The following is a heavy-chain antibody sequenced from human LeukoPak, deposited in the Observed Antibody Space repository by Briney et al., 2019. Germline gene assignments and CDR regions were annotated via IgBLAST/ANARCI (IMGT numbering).Heavy chain of an antibody. J-gene: IGHJ5*02. V-gene: IGHV3-23*01. Sequence: GGSLRLSCVASGFTLSSYAMSWVRQAPGKGLQWVSSLGISGDYAWYAGSVKGRFSISRDSSKNTLYLQMNSLRAEDTAVYYCARDLGQYYDTSDNWFDPWGQGTLVTVSS. CDR1: GFTLSSYA. CDR2: LGISGDYA. D-gene: IGHD3-22*01. CDR3: ARDLGQYYDTSDNWFDP.